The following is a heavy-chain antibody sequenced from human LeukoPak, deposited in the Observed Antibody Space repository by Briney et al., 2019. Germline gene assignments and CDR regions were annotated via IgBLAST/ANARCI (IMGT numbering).Heavy chain of an antibody. J-gene: IGHJ4*02. Sequence: ASVKVSCKASGYTFTSYGISWVRQAPGQGPEWMGWISGYKGNTKYAQKFQGRVSMTTDTSTSTAYMELRSLRSDDTAVYYCARDSGSYADYWGQGTLVTVSS. CDR1: GYTFTSYG. D-gene: IGHD1-26*01. V-gene: IGHV1-18*01. CDR2: ISGYKGNT. CDR3: ARDSGSYADY.